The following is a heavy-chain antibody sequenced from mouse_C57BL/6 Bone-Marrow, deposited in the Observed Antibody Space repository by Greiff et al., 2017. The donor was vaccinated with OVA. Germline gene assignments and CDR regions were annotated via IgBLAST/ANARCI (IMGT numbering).Heavy chain of an antibody. CDR1: GYTFTSYW. CDR3: ARGPYYYGSSFYAMDY. J-gene: IGHJ4*01. CDR2: IHPSDSDT. Sequence: QVQLQQPGAELVKPGASVKVSCKASGYTFTSYWMHWVKQRPGQGLEWIGRIHPSDSDTNYNQKFKGKATLTVDKSSSTAYMQLSSLTSEDSAVYYCARGPYYYGSSFYAMDYWGQGTSVTVSS. V-gene: IGHV1-74*01. D-gene: IGHD1-1*01.